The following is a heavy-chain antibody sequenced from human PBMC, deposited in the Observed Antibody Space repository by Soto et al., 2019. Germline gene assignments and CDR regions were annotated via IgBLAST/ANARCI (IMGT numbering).Heavy chain of an antibody. V-gene: IGHV3-48*03. Sequence: PGGSLRLSGVGSGFTFSSFEMNWVRQTPGKGLEWLSYIGRSGETIYYADSAKGRFTISRDNAKSSLFLQMNGLRDEDTGIYYCARDSRGGAARRATFYYWGRGTLVTVSS. CDR1: GFTFSSFE. CDR2: IGRSGETI. D-gene: IGHD6-6*01. CDR3: ARDSRGGAARRATFYY. J-gene: IGHJ4*02.